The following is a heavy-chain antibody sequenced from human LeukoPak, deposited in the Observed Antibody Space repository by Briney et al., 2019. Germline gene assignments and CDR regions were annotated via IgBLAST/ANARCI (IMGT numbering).Heavy chain of an antibody. J-gene: IGHJ5*02. D-gene: IGHD1-14*01. Sequence: SETLSLTCTVSGGSISSYYWSWIRQPPGKRLEWIGYIYYSGSTNYNPSLKSRVTISVDTSRNQFSLKLSSVTAADTAVYYCARGYTLGWFDPWGQGTLVTVSS. CDR2: IYYSGST. CDR1: GGSISSYY. CDR3: ARGYTLGWFDP. V-gene: IGHV4-59*01.